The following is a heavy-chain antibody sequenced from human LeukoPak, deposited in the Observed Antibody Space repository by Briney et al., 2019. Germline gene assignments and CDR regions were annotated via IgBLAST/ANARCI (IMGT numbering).Heavy chain of an antibody. CDR2: LNPNSGNT. J-gene: IGHJ4*02. CDR3: ARGGGYYDILTGYSELDY. CDR1: RYSFTSYE. Sequence: SEPVPCQPSRYSFTSYELYWVRPATGQGLEGMGWLNPNSGNTGYGQKFQGRVTMTRNTSISTAYMELSSLRSEDTAVYYCARGGGYYDILTGYSELDYWGQGTLVTVSS. V-gene: IGHV1-8*01. D-gene: IGHD3-9*01.